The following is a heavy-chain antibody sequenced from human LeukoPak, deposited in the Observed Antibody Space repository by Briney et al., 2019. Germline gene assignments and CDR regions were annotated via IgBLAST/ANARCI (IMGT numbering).Heavy chain of an antibody. Sequence: GASVKVSCKASGYIFTAYYMYWVRQAPGQGLEWMGGIIPIFGTANYAQKFQGRVTITTDESTSTAYMELSSLRSEDTAVYYCAREGDCSSTSCYEDYWGQGTLVTVSS. J-gene: IGHJ4*02. CDR1: GYIFTAYY. CDR2: IIPIFGTA. CDR3: AREGDCSSTSCYEDY. V-gene: IGHV1-69*05. D-gene: IGHD2-2*01.